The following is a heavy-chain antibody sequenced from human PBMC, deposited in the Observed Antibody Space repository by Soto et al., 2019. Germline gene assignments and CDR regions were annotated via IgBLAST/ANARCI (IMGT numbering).Heavy chain of an antibody. D-gene: IGHD3-22*01. V-gene: IGHV1-69*13. J-gene: IGHJ6*02. CDR3: ASGRFYYPIYGYYGMDV. CDR1: GYTFTSYA. Sequence: ASVKVSCKASGYTFTSYAISWVRQAPGQGLEWMGGIIPIFGTANYAQKFQGRVTITADESTSTAYMELSSLRSEDTAVYYCASGRFYYPIYGYYGMDVWGQGTTVTVPS. CDR2: IIPIFGTA.